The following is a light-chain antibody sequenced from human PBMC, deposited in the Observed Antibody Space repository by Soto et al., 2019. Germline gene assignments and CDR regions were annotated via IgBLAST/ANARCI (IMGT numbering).Light chain of an antibody. CDR3: QQSKTFPLT. CDR1: QDINSW. CDR2: IAS. J-gene: IGKJ4*01. Sequence: DIQMTQSPSSVSASVGDRVTITCRASQDINSWLTWYQQKPGKAPKVLIYIASRLQSGVPSRFSGRESGTDFSLTISNLQPEDFATYFCQQSKTFPLTFGGGTKVDIK. V-gene: IGKV1-12*01.